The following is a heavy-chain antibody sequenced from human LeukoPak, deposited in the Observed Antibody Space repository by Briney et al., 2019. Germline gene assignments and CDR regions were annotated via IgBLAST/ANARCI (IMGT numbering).Heavy chain of an antibody. V-gene: IGHV3-30*18. Sequence: GRSLRLSCAASGFTFSSYGMHWVRQAPGKGLEWVAVISYDGSNKYYADSVKGRFTISRDNSKNTLYLQMNSLRAEDTAVYYCAKGDTAMPLINWFDPWGQGTPVTVSS. J-gene: IGHJ5*02. CDR3: AKGDTAMPLINWFDP. CDR2: ISYDGSNK. D-gene: IGHD5-18*01. CDR1: GFTFSSYG.